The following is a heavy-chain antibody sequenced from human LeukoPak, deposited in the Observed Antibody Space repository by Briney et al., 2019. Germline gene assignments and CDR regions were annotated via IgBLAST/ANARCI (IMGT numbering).Heavy chain of an antibody. CDR3: AELGITMIGGV. D-gene: IGHD3-10*02. J-gene: IGHJ6*04. CDR1: GFTFSSYS. Sequence: WGSLRLSCAASGFTFSSYSMNWVRQAPGKGLEWVSSISSSSSYIYYADSVKGRFTISRDNAKNSLYLQMNSLRAEDTAVYYCAELGITMIGGVWGKGTTVTISS. V-gene: IGHV3-21*01. CDR2: ISSSSSYI.